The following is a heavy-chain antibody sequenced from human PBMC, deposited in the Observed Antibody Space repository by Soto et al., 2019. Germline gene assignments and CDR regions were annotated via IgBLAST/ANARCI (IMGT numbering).Heavy chain of an antibody. CDR2: IHYSGST. V-gene: IGHV4-59*01. D-gene: IGHD3-3*01. J-gene: IGHJ4*01. CDR3: ARHYTSDPFDY. CDR1: GDSISSNY. Sequence: SETLSLTCNVPGDSISSNYLNWIRQSPTKGLEWIGYIHYSGSTNQNPSLKSRVTISIDTSKNQFSLKLSSVTAADTAVYYCARHYTSDPFDYWGQGTLVTVSS.